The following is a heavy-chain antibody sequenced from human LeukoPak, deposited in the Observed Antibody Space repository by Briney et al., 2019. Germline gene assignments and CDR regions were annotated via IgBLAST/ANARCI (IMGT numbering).Heavy chain of an antibody. D-gene: IGHD4/OR15-4a*01. Sequence: ASVKVSCKASGGTFSSYAISWVRQAPGQGLEWMGGIIPIFGTANYAQKFQGRVTITADESTSTAYMELSSLRSEDTVVYYCRANLRDFDYWGQGTLVTVFS. CDR2: IIPIFGTA. J-gene: IGHJ4*02. CDR3: RANLRDFDY. V-gene: IGHV1-69*13. CDR1: GGTFSSYA.